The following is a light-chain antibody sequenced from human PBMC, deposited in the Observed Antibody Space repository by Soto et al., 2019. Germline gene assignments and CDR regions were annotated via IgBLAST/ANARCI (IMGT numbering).Light chain of an antibody. CDR2: EGS. CDR1: SSDVATFNL. Sequence: QSVLTQPASVSGSPGQSITISCTGTSSDVATFNLVSWYQQYPGKAPKLMIYEGSKRPSGVSNRFSGSRSGNTASLTISGLQAEDEADYYCCSNAGSNNLVFGGGTKLTVL. V-gene: IGLV2-23*01. CDR3: CSNAGSNNLV. J-gene: IGLJ2*01.